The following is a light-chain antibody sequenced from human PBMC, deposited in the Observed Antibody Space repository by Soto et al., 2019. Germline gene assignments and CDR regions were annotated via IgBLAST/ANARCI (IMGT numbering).Light chain of an antibody. J-gene: IGKJ5*01. CDR3: QQFGRSPL. Sequence: ELVLTQSPGTLSLSPGETATLACRASDSIISDYSAWYQHKPGQSPRLLIYATSKRATGIPDRFSGIVSETDFTLTISRLEPEDFALYYCQQFGRSPLFGQGTRLEIK. V-gene: IGKV3-20*01. CDR2: ATS. CDR1: DSIISDY.